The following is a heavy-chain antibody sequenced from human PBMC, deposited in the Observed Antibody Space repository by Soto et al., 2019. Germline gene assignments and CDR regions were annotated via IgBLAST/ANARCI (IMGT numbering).Heavy chain of an antibody. V-gene: IGHV3-23*01. CDR2: ISGSGVTT. J-gene: IGHJ4*02. Sequence: VGSLRLSCAASGFTFSTYAMSWVRQAPGKGLEWVSGISGSGVTTYYADSVKGRFTISRGNSKNTLYLQMNSLRAEDTALYYCAKFGTSEEIYFDYWGQGALVTVSS. CDR1: GFTFSTYA. CDR3: AKFGTSEEIYFDY. D-gene: IGHD3-10*01.